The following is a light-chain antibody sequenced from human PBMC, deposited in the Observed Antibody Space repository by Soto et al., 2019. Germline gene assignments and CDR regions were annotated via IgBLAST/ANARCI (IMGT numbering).Light chain of an antibody. CDR3: QQYNNWPPIT. CDR1: RSVNSN. V-gene: IGKV3D-15*01. Sequence: EIVMTQSPGTLSLSPGEGATLSCRASRSVNSNYLAWYQQKPGQAPSLLTYGASSRATDVPDRFSASGSGTEFTLTISSPQSEDFAVYYCQQYNNWPPITFGQGTRLEIK. J-gene: IGKJ5*01. CDR2: GAS.